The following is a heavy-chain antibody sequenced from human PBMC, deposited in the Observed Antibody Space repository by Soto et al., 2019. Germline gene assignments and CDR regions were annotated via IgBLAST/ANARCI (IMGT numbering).Heavy chain of an antibody. CDR3: ARDGSIAAPYYGMDV. CDR2: ISYDGSNK. D-gene: IGHD6-6*01. V-gene: IGHV3-30-3*01. Sequence: GGSLRLSCAASGFTFSSYAMHWVRQAPGKGLEWVAVISYDGSNKYYADSVKGRFTISRDNSKNTLYLQMNSLRAEDTAVYYCARDGSIAAPYYGMDVWGQGTTVTVSS. J-gene: IGHJ6*02. CDR1: GFTFSSYA.